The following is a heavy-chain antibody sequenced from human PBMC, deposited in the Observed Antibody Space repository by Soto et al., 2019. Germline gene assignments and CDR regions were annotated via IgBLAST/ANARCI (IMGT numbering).Heavy chain of an antibody. CDR1: GGSVSSGNYY. D-gene: IGHD2-21*02. CDR2: IFYSGFT. J-gene: IGHJ4*02. Sequence: SATLSLTCTVSGGSVSSGNYYWSWIRQPPGKGLEWIGYIFYSGFTYNNPSLKSRVTMSVDTSKNQFSLNLTSVTVADTAVYYCARVYCGGDCSSFDFWGQGTLVTVSS. V-gene: IGHV4-30-4*01. CDR3: ARVYCGGDCSSFDF.